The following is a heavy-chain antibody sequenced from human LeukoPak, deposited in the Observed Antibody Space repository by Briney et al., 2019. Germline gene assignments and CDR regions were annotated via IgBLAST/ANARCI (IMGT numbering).Heavy chain of an antibody. V-gene: IGHV1-2*02. J-gene: IGHJ4*02. CDR3: ARNKEGKSLDN. Sequence: ASVKVSCKTSGYTFTDYYIHWVRQAPGQGLEWMAWMNPNSGGTSYAQKFQGRVTLTRDTSISTAYMELSRLRFDDTAVYYCARNKEGKSLDNWGQGTLVTVSS. CDR2: MNPNSGGT. CDR1: GYTFTDYY.